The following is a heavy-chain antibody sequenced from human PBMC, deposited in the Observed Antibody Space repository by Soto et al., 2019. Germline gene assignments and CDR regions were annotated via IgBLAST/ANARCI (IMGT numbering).Heavy chain of an antibody. CDR3: ARQDSSYYYGMDV. CDR2: IYPGDSDT. J-gene: IGHJ6*02. D-gene: IGHD2-15*01. Sequence: GESLKISCTGSGYSFTSYWIGWLRQMPGKGLEWMGIIYPGDSDTRYSPSFQGQVTISADKSISTAYLQWSSLKASDTAMYYCARQDSSYYYGMDVWGQGTTVTVS. CDR1: GYSFTSYW. V-gene: IGHV5-51*01.